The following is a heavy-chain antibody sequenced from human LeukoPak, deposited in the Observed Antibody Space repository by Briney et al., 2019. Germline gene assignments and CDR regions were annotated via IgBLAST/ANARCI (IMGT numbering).Heavy chain of an antibody. Sequence: ESLSLTCTVSGGSISSSSYCWGWLRQRAGKGLESTGSCYCSGSTYANPAFRSRGTTSVDTSKNQFSLKLSPRTAATTALYYCARGSSDWSYYFDYWGQGTLVTVSS. CDR2: CYCSGST. D-gene: IGHD6-19*01. J-gene: IGHJ4*02. V-gene: IGHV4-39*01. CDR1: GGSISSSSYC. CDR3: ARGSSDWSYYFDY.